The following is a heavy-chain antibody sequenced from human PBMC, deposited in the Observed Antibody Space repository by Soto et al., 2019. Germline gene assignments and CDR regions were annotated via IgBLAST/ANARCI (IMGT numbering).Heavy chain of an antibody. CDR2: SVPLPGTR. CDR3: ANGVGRLGGSSGWPDYAFNV. CDR1: GGTFTKYA. J-gene: IGHJ3*01. Sequence: QVQLVQSGAAVKKPGSSVKVACKASGGTFTKYAITWVRQAPRQVLGGRGGSVPLPGTRNYAQKFQGRVTISADESTSTAYLELSSLSSEDTAVYYAANGVGRLGGSSGWPDYAFNVWGQGTMVIVSS. D-gene: IGHD5-12*01. V-gene: IGHV1-69*01.